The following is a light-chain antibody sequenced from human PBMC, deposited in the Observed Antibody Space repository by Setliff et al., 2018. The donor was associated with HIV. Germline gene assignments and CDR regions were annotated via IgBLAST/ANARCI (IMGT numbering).Light chain of an antibody. J-gene: IGLJ1*01. CDR2: GVN. CDR1: GSDVGGYNY. V-gene: IGLV2-11*01. Sequence: QSALAQPRSVSGSPGQSVAISCTGTGSDVGGYNYVSWYQHNPGKAPKLMIYGVNKRPSGVPDRFSGSKSGNTASLTISGLQAEDEADYYCCSYAGSYTSLYVVGTGTKV. CDR3: CSYAGSYTSLYV.